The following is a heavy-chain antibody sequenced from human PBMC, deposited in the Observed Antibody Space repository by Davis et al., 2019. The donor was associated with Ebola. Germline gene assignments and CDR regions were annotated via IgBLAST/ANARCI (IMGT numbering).Heavy chain of an antibody. CDR2: IYNVYTT. CDR3: ARDGPNYEVDY. D-gene: IGHD3-22*01. V-gene: IGHV3-53*01. CDR1: GLSVSDNY. J-gene: IGHJ4*02. Sequence: GESLKISCSASGLSVSDNYINWVRQAPGKGLEWVAVIYNVYTTYYADSVKGRFTISRDDSKNTLYLQMNSLRVDDTAVYFCARDGPNYEVDYWGQGTLVTVSA.